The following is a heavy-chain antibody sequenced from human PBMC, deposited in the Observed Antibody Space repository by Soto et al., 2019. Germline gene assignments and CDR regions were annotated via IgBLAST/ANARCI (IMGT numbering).Heavy chain of an antibody. J-gene: IGHJ4*02. CDR1: GGTFSSYA. D-gene: IGHD3-10*01. Sequence: QVQLVQSGAEVKKPGSSVKVSCKASGGTFSSYAISWVRQSPGQGLEWMGGIIPIFGTANYAQKFQGRVTINADESTSTAYMELSSLRSEDTAVYYCAREGRYRRSAISTDYYFDYWGQGTLVTVSS. CDR2: IIPIFGTA. V-gene: IGHV1-69*12. CDR3: AREGRYRRSAISTDYYFDY.